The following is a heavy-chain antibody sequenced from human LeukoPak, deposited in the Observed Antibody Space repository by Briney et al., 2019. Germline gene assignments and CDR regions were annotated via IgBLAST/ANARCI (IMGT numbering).Heavy chain of an antibody. D-gene: IGHD6-13*01. CDR2: ISSGSSTI. CDR1: GFTFSNYN. Sequence: PGGSLRLSCAASGFTFSNYNMNWVRQAPGKGLEWVSYISSGSSTIYSADSVKGRFTISRDNAKNSLYLQMNSLRAEDTAVYYCARCGSSWSFDYWGQGTLVTVSS. J-gene: IGHJ4*02. CDR3: ARCGSSWSFDY. V-gene: IGHV3-48*04.